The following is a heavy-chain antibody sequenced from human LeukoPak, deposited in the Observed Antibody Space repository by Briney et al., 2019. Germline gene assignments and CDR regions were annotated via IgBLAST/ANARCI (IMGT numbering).Heavy chain of an antibody. CDR2: ISPTGSTT. D-gene: IGHD6-13*01. CDR3: ARGPSSNWSGLDF. V-gene: IGHV3-74*01. J-gene: IGHJ4*02. CDR1: GFSFSGHW. Sequence: AGGSLRLSCAASGFSFSGHWMHWARQLPGKGLVWVSRISPTGSTTSYADSVKGRFTVSRDNAKNTLYLQVSNLRAEDTAVYYCARGPSSNWSGLDFWGQGTLLTVSS.